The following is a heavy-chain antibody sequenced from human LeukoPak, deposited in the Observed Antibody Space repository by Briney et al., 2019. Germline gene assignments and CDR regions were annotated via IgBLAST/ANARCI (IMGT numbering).Heavy chain of an antibody. D-gene: IGHD3-16*01. Sequence: GGSLRLSCAASGFTFSSYSMNWARQAPGKVLEWVSSISSSSSYIYYADSVKGRFTISRDNAKNSLYLQMNSLRAEDTAVYYCARFPQYYDYVWGTFQQVYWGQGTLVTVSS. J-gene: IGHJ4*02. CDR2: ISSSSSYI. CDR3: ARFPQYYDYVWGTFQQVY. CDR1: GFTFSSYS. V-gene: IGHV3-21*01.